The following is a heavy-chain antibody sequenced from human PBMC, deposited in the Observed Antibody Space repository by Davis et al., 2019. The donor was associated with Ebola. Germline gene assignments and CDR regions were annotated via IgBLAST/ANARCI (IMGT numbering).Heavy chain of an antibody. V-gene: IGHV3-11*06. Sequence: GESLKISCEASGFTFTDYYMTWIRQAPGKGLEWVSYMSGDHLYTNYADSVRGRFTISRDDAKNSLYLQMNSLRAEDTAVYYCAKDRRYSSSPFDYWGQGALVTVSS. CDR1: GFTFTDYY. CDR3: AKDRRYSSSPFDY. J-gene: IGHJ4*02. D-gene: IGHD6-6*01. CDR2: MSGDHLYT.